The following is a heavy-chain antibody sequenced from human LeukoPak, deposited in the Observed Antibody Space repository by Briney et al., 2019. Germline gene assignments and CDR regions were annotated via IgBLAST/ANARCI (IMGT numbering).Heavy chain of an antibody. CDR1: GGTFSSYA. V-gene: IGHV1-69*13. Sequence: ASVKVSCKASGGTFSSYAISWVRRAPGQGLEWMGGIIPIFGTANYAQKFQGRVTITADESTSTAYMELSSLRSEDTAVYYCARELYYYDSSGYYYFDYWGQGTLVTVSS. CDR3: ARELYYYDSSGYYYFDY. J-gene: IGHJ4*02. CDR2: IIPIFGTA. D-gene: IGHD3-22*01.